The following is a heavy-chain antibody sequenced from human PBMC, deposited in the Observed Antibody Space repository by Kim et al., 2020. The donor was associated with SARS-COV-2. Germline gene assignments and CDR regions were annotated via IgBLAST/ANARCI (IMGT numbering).Heavy chain of an antibody. D-gene: IGHD6-13*01. CDR2: INPSGGST. Sequence: ASVKVSCKASGYTFTSYYMHWVRQAPGQGLEWMGIINPSGGSTSYAQKFQGRVTMTRDTSTSTVYMELSSLRSEDTAVYYCARDLRLGIAAAGSRADYYYYGMEGWGQGTTVTVSS. J-gene: IGHJ6*02. CDR1: GYTFTSYY. V-gene: IGHV1-46*01. CDR3: ARDLRLGIAAAGSRADYYYYGMEG.